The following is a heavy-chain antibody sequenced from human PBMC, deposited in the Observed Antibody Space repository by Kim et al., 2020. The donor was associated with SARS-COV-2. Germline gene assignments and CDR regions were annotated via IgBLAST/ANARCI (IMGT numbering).Heavy chain of an antibody. D-gene: IGHD6-13*01. V-gene: IGHV3-49*03. Sequence: GGSLRLSCTASGFTFGDYAMSWFRQAPGKGLEWVGFIRSKAYGGTTEYAASVKGRFTISRDDSKSIAYLQMNSLKTEDTTVYYCTRDRAAGMGWSYYFDYWGQGTLVTVSS. CDR3: TRDRAAGMGWSYYFDY. J-gene: IGHJ4*02. CDR2: IRSKAYGGTT. CDR1: GFTFGDYA.